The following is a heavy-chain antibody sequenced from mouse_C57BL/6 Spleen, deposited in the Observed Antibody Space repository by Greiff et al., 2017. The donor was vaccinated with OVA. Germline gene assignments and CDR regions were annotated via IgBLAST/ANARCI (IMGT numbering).Heavy chain of an antibody. Sequence: VQLQQSGAELVRPGASVKLSCTASGFNIKDDYMHWVKQRPEQGLEWIGWIDPENGDTEYASKFQGKATITADTSSNTAYLQLSSLTSEDTAVYYCTTDGYYAMDYWGQVTSVTVSS. D-gene: IGHD2-3*01. J-gene: IGHJ4*01. CDR3: TTDGYYAMDY. CDR2: IDPENGDT. V-gene: IGHV14-4*01. CDR1: GFNIKDDY.